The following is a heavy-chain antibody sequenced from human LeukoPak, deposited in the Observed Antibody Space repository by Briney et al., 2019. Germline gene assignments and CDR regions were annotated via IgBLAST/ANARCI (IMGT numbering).Heavy chain of an antibody. CDR2: ISAYNGNT. J-gene: IGHJ3*02. CDR3: ARGGDTICGVVGPRIDAFDI. CDR1: GYTFTSYG. V-gene: IGHV1-18*01. Sequence: ASVKVSCKASGYTFTSYGISWVRQAPGQGLEWMGWISAYNGNTNYAQKLQGRVTMTTDTSTSTAYMELRSLRSDDTAVYYCARGGDTICGVVGPRIDAFDIWGQGTMVTVSS. D-gene: IGHD3-3*01.